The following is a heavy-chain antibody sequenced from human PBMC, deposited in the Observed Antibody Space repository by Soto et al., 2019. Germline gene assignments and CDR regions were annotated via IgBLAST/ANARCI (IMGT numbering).Heavy chain of an antibody. V-gene: IGHV1-69*01. CDR1: GGTFSRHA. D-gene: IGHD3-22*01. J-gene: IGHJ4*02. Sequence: QVQLVQSGAEVRKPGSSVKVSCKAAGGTFSRHAISWVRQAPGQGLEWMGGFITIFGTANHAQKFQGRDTIIADESTSTVYMELSSLRSEDTAMYYCARGWGYDSNDYYYAYWGQGTLVIVSS. CDR3: ARGWGYDSNDYYYAY. CDR2: FITIFGTA.